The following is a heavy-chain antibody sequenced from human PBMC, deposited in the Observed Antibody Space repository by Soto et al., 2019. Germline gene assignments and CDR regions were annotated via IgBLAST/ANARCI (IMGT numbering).Heavy chain of an antibody. V-gene: IGHV3-9*01. Sequence: GGSLRLSCAASGFTFDDYAMHWVRQAPGKGLEWVSGISWNSGSIGYADSVKGRFTISRDNAKNSLYLQMNSLRAEDTALYYCAKARDWATGTTGFSGFDPWGQGTLVTVSS. J-gene: IGHJ5*02. CDR3: AKARDWATGTTGFSGFDP. CDR2: ISWNSGSI. CDR1: GFTFDDYA. D-gene: IGHD1-1*01.